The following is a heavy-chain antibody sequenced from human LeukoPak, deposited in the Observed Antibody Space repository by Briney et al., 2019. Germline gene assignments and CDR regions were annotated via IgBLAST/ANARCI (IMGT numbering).Heavy chain of an antibody. Sequence: GGSLRLSCAASGLIVSSYSMNWVRQVPGKGLEWVSHISSSGSMIWYADSVKGRFTISRDSAKNSLHLQMNSLRAEDTAVYYCARDPESNWGWDLDYWGQGTLVTVTS. CDR1: GLIVSSYS. CDR2: ISSSGSMI. CDR3: ARDPESNWGWDLDY. D-gene: IGHD7-27*01. V-gene: IGHV3-48*01. J-gene: IGHJ4*02.